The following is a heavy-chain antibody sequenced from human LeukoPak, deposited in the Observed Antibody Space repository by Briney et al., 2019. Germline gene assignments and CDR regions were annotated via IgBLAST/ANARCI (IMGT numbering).Heavy chain of an antibody. J-gene: IGHJ4*02. Sequence: GGSLRLSCAASGFTFNIYWMHWVRQAPGKGLVWVSLIKSDGSSTNYADSVKGRFTISRDNSKNTLYLQMNSLRAEDTAVYYCAKVFDWLSPLYYFDYWGQGTLVTVSS. V-gene: IGHV3-74*01. CDR2: IKSDGSST. D-gene: IGHD3-9*01. CDR1: GFTFNIYW. CDR3: AKVFDWLSPLYYFDY.